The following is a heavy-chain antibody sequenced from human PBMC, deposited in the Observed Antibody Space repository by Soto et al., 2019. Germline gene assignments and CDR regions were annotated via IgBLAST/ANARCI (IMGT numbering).Heavy chain of an antibody. CDR2: INPANGNT. Sequence: QVQLAQSGAEERKPGASVKVSCEATGYTFTAYAMHWVRQAPGQRLEWMGWINPANGNTKYSQKFQGRLTITSDTSANTAYMEPNSLTSEDTAMYYCTRSAISPYGGLIGPFDYWGQGNLVTVSS. V-gene: IGHV1-3*05. CDR1: GYTFTAYA. CDR3: TRSAISPYGGLIGPFDY. D-gene: IGHD3-16*02. J-gene: IGHJ4*02.